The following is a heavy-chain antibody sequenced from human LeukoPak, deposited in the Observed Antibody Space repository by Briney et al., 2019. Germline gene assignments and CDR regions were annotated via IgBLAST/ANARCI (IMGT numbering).Heavy chain of an antibody. V-gene: IGHV3-53*01. CDR3: ARVGDHYHWYLDL. D-gene: IGHD3-10*01. CDR1: GFTFSRYA. CDR2: IYSGADT. J-gene: IGHJ2*01. Sequence: GGSLRLSCAASGFTFSRYALHWVRQAPGKGLEWVSIIYSGADTYYADSVKGRFTISRDTSKNTLFLHMNNVRVEDTAVYYCARVGDHYHWYLDLWGRGTLVSVSS.